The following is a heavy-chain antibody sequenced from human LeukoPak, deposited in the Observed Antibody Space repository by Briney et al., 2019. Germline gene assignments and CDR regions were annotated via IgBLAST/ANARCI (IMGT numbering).Heavy chain of an antibody. CDR2: IYPGDSDT. V-gene: IGHV5-51*01. Sequence: GESLKISCKGSGYSFSSYWIGWVRQMPGKGLEWMGIIYPGDSDTRYSPSFQGQVTISADKSTSTAYLQWSSLKASDTAMYYCARHEAPYSRLMDVWGQGTTVTVSS. CDR1: GYSFSSYW. J-gene: IGHJ6*02. CDR3: ARHEAPYSRLMDV. D-gene: IGHD6-13*01.